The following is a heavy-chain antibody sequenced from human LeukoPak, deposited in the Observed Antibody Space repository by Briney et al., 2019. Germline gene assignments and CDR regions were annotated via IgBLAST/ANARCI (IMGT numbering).Heavy chain of an antibody. CDR1: GFTLSNYW. CDR2: INSDGSST. CDR3: TSQFSTAGGY. V-gene: IGHV3-74*01. D-gene: IGHD4-17*01. J-gene: IGHJ4*02. Sequence: GGSLRLSCAASGFTLSNYWMHWVRQAPGKGLVWVSRINSDGSSTSYADSVKGRFTISRDNAKNTLYLQRNSLSADDTAVYYCTSQFSTAGGYWGQGTLVTVSS.